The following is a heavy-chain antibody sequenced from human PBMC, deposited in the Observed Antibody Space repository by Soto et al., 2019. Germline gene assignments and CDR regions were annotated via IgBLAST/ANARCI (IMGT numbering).Heavy chain of an antibody. Sequence: PSETLSLTCAVSGGSFSGYYWSWVRQPPGKGLEWIGDINHTGGSNYNPSLKSRVMISVDTSKTQFSLNVTSVTAADTAVYYCAREVGYYSATRRNLYFDYWGPGTLVTVSS. J-gene: IGHJ4*02. CDR2: INHTGGS. CDR3: AREVGYYSATRRNLYFDY. V-gene: IGHV4-34*01. D-gene: IGHD2-2*01. CDR1: GGSFSGYY.